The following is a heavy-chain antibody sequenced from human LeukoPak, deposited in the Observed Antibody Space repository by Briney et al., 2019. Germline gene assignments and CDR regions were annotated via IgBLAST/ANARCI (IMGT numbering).Heavy chain of an antibody. D-gene: IGHD5-12*01. CDR1: EFKFSNYW. Sequence: GGSLRLSCAASEFKFSNYWMSWVRQAPGKGLEWVANIKEDGSEKYYVDSVKGRFTISRDNAKNSLYLQMNSLRAEDTAVYYCAKGRIVASSRDYFDYWGQGTLVTVSS. V-gene: IGHV3-7*01. CDR2: IKEDGSEK. CDR3: AKGRIVASSRDYFDY. J-gene: IGHJ4*02.